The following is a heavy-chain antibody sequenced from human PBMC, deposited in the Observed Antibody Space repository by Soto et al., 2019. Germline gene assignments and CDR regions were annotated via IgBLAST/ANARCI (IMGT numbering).Heavy chain of an antibody. CDR3: AKDECSGGSCYSFNY. CDR2: ISWNSGSI. V-gene: IGHV3-9*01. Sequence: EVQLVESGGGLVQPGRSLRLSCAASGFTFDDYAMHWVRQAPGKGLEWVSGISWNSGSIGYADSVKGRFTISRDNAKNSLYLQMNSLRAEDTALYYCAKDECSGGSCYSFNYWGQGTLVTVSS. D-gene: IGHD2-15*01. CDR1: GFTFDDYA. J-gene: IGHJ4*02.